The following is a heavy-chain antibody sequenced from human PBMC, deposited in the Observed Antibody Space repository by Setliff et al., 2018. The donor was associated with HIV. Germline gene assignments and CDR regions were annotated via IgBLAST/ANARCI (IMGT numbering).Heavy chain of an antibody. CDR3: TRHPLRPGIAGYFYFVDV. CDR1: GYFFLDSW. Sequence: GESLKISCKGSGYFFLDSWIGWVRQMPGKGLEWVAIIYPGGSETRYSPSFEGQVTISVDRSINTAYLQWSSLKASDTAIYYCTRHPLRPGIAGYFYFVDVWGTGATVTVSS. CDR2: IYPGGSET. V-gene: IGHV5-51*01. D-gene: IGHD3-9*01. J-gene: IGHJ6*03.